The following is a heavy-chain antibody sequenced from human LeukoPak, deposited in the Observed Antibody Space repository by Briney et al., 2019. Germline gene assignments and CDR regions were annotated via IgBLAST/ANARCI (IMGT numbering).Heavy chain of an antibody. D-gene: IGHD2-8*01. CDR2: INHSGST. CDR3: ARGYCTNGVCQIGLSGWYYFDY. J-gene: IGHJ4*02. V-gene: IGHV4-34*01. Sequence: SETLSLTCAVYGGSFSGYSWSWIRQPPGKGLEWIGEINHSGSTNYNPSLKSRVTISVDTSKNQFSLKLSSVTAADTAVYYCARGYCTNGVCQIGLSGWYYFDYWGQGTLVTVSS. CDR1: GGSFSGYS.